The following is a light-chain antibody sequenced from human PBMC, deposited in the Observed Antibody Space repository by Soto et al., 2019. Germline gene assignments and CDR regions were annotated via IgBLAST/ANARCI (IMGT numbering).Light chain of an antibody. J-gene: IGLJ1*01. CDR1: SNDVGAFNY. CDR2: EVT. V-gene: IGLV2-8*01. CDR3: SSYAGSDNYV. Sequence: QSVLTQPPSASGSPGQSVTISCTGTSNDVGAFNYVSWYQQHPGKAPKLMIYEVTKRPSGVPDRFSGSKSGNTASLTVSGLQTEDEADYYCSSYAGSDNYVFGTGTKLTVL.